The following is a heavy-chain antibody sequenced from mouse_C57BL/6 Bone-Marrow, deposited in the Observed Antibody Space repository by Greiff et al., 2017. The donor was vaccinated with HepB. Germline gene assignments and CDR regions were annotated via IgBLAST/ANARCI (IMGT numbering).Heavy chain of an antibody. Sequence: EVQLQQSGPELVKPGASVKISCKASGYTFTDYYMNWVKQSHGKSLEWIGDINPNNGGTSYNQKFKGKATLTVDKSSSTAYMELRSLTSEDSAVYYCARHPDYYGSSYEGYYAMDYWGQGTSVTVSS. CDR3: ARHPDYYGSSYEGYYAMDY. V-gene: IGHV1-26*01. CDR2: INPNNGGT. J-gene: IGHJ4*01. CDR1: GYTFTDYY. D-gene: IGHD1-1*01.